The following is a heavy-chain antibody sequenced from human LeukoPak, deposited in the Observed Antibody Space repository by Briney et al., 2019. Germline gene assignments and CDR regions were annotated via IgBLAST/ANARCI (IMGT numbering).Heavy chain of an antibody. V-gene: IGHV1-69*13. J-gene: IGHJ5*02. D-gene: IGHD3-10*01. CDR3: ASATPTMVRGFSPLQGWFDP. Sequence: ASVTVSCKASGGTFSIYAISWVRQAPGQGLEWMGGIIPIFGTANYAQKFQGRVTITADESTSTAYMELSSLRSEDTAVYYCASATPTMVRGFSPLQGWFDPWGQGTLVTVSS. CDR2: IIPIFGTA. CDR1: GGTFSIYA.